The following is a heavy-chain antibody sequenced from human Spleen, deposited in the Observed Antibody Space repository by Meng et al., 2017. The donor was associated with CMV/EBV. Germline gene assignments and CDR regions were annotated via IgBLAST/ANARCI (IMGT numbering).Heavy chain of an antibody. D-gene: IGHD1-14*01. CDR2: ISQSGRT. J-gene: IGHJ4*02. V-gene: IGHV4-38-2*02. CDR1: GSSISSDYY. CDR3: ARVPRTSAKPHFDY. Sequence: GSLRPSCTVSGSSISSDYYWGWIRQPPGKGLESIGSISQSGRTYYNPSLKRRVTVSIDTPKNQFSLKLTSATAADTAVYYCARVPRTSAKPHFDYWGQGTLVTVSS.